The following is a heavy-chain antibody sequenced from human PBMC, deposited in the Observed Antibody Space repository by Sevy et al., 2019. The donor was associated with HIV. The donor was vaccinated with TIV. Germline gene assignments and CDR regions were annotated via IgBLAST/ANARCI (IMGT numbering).Heavy chain of an antibody. J-gene: IGHJ6*02. CDR3: RGDYDSSQLASYYYYGMDV. CDR2: IRGSGGST. CDR1: GFTFSSYA. Sequence: GGSLRLSCSASGFTFSSYAMDWVRQAPGKGLEWVSTIRGSGGSTYYADSVKGRFTISRDNSKKTLYLQMNSLRAEDTAVYYCRGDYDSSQLASYYYYGMDVWGQGTTVTVSS. V-gene: IGHV3-23*01. D-gene: IGHD3-22*01.